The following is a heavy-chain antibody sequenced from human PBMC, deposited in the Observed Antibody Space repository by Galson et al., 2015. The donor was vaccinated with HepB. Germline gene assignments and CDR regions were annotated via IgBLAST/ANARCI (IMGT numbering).Heavy chain of an antibody. J-gene: IGHJ4*02. CDR3: VRLTLAGGFDY. Sequence: CAISGDSVSTNIVAWNWIRQSPSRGLEWLGRTYYRSKWYNDYAVSVQSRITINPDTSRNQFSLQLNSVTPEDTAVYYCVRLTLAGGFDYWGRGTLVTVSS. D-gene: IGHD6-13*01. V-gene: IGHV6-1*01. CDR2: TYYRSKWYN. CDR1: GDSVSTNIVA.